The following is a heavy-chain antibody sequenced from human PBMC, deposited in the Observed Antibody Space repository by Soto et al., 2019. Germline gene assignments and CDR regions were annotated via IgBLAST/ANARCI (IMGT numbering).Heavy chain of an antibody. V-gene: IGHV3-30-3*01. J-gene: IGHJ5*02. CDR2: ISYDGSNK. CDR1: GFTFSSYA. D-gene: IGHD6-19*01. Sequence: PGGSLRLSCAASGFTFSSYAMHWVRQAPGKGLEWVAVISYDGSNKYYADSVKGRFTISRDNSKNTLYLQMNSLRAEDTAVYYCARDLAGDNWFDPWGQGTLVTVSS. CDR3: ARDLAGDNWFDP.